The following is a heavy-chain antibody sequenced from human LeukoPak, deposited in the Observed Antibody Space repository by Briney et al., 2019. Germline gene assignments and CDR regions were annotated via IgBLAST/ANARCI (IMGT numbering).Heavy chain of an antibody. CDR3: ARNLDY. CDR2: IWYDGSNK. Sequence: GGSLRLSCAASGFTFSSYGMHWVRQAPGKGLEWVAVIWYDGSNKYYADSVKGRFTISRDNAKNSLYLQMNSLRAEDTAVYYCARNLDYWGQGTLVTVSS. V-gene: IGHV3-33*01. CDR1: GFTFSSYG. J-gene: IGHJ4*02.